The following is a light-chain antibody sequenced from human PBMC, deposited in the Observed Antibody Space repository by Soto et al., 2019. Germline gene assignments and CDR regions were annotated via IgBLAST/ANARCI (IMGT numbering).Light chain of an antibody. CDR2: GAS. V-gene: IGKV3-20*01. CDR1: QSVSSTY. CDR3: QQYERSSTT. Sequence: EIVLTQSPGTLSLSPGERATLSCRVSQSVSSTYLARYQQKPGQAPSLLIYGASRRATGIPDRFSGSGSGTDFALTSSRLEAEDFALYYCQQYERSSTTFGGGTKVEIK. J-gene: IGKJ4*01.